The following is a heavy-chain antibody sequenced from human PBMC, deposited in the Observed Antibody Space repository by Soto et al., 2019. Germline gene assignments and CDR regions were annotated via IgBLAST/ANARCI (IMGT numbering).Heavy chain of an antibody. J-gene: IGHJ4*02. V-gene: IGHV4-30-4*01. Sequence: PSETLSLTCTVSGGSIINGDYYWTWIRQPPGKGLEWIGYIYYSGITYYNPSLKSRVIISIDTSKNQFSLKLTSLTAADTAVYYCARHPAGLRYIDYWGPGTLVTVSS. CDR2: IYYSGIT. CDR1: GGSIINGDYY. D-gene: IGHD3-9*01. CDR3: ARHPAGLRYIDY.